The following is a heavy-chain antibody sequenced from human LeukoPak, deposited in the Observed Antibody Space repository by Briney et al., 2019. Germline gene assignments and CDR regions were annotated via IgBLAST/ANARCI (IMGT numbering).Heavy chain of an antibody. CDR2: IWYDGSNT. J-gene: IGHJ4*02. CDR1: GFTFSSYG. Sequence: QPGGSLRLSCAASGFTFSSYGMHWVRQAPGKGLEWVAVIWYDGSNTYYADSVKGRFTISRDNSKNTLYLQMNSLRAEDTAVYYCARDLMPTTYYDFWRAPDYWGQGTLVTVSS. D-gene: IGHD3-3*01. CDR3: ARDLMPTTYYDFWRAPDY. V-gene: IGHV3-33*01.